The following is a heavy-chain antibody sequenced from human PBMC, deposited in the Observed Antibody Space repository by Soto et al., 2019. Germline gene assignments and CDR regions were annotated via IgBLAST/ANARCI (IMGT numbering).Heavy chain of an antibody. J-gene: IGHJ4*02. CDR1: GYTFTSYA. V-gene: IGHV1-3*01. CDR2: IDAGNGNT. Sequence: RASVKVSCKASGYTFTSYAMHWVRQAPGQRLEWMGWIDAGNGNTKYSQKFQGRVTITRDTSASTAYMELSSLRSEDTAVYYCARDGTAAAGTHDYWGQGTLVTVSS. CDR3: ARDGTAAAGTHDY. D-gene: IGHD6-13*01.